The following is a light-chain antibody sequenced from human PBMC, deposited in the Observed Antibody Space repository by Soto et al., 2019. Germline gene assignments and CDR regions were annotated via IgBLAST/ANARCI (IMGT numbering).Light chain of an antibody. V-gene: IGKV1-12*01. Sequence: DIQMTQSPSSLSAVVGDRVTITCRASRGIGDRLAWFQQRPGKAPQFLIQAASNLQSGVPSRFSGSGSGTEFILSINSLQPEDIATYYCQKYNSAPLSFGGGTKVDIK. CDR1: RGIGDR. J-gene: IGKJ4*01. CDR3: QKYNSAPLS. CDR2: AAS.